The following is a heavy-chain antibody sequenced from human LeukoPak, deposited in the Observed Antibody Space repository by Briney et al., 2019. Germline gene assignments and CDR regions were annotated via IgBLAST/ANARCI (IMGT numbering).Heavy chain of an antibody. J-gene: IGHJ4*02. CDR3: ARNRDGYAYSFDY. D-gene: IGHD5-24*01. Sequence: SETLSLTCTVSGGSITSGSYHWGWIRQSPGKGLEWIGNTYYTGSAYYRPSLQSRVSISVDTSKKEFSLKLTSATAADTAVSYCARNRDGYAYSFDYWGQGTLVTVSS. CDR1: GGSITSGSYH. V-gene: IGHV4-39*01. CDR2: TYYTGSA.